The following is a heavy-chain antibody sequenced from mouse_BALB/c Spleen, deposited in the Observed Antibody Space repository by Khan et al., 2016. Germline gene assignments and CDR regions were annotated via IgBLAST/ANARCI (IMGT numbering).Heavy chain of an antibody. J-gene: IGHJ3*01. V-gene: IGHV4-1*02. CDR3: AREGGVRRPWFAY. D-gene: IGHD2-14*01. Sequence: EVKLLESGGGLVQPGGSLKLSCAASGFDFSRYWMNWVRQAPGKGLEWIGEINSESSTINYTPSPKDKFIISRDNAKNTLNLQMNKVKSEDTALYYCAREGGVRRPWFAYWGQGTLVTVSA. CDR1: GFDFSRYW. CDR2: INSESSTI.